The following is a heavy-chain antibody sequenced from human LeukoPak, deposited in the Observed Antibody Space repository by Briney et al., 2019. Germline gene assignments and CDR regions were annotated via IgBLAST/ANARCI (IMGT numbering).Heavy chain of an antibody. CDR3: ARLYSGAFDI. CDR2: IYYSGST. CDR1: GGSISSYY. J-gene: IGHJ3*02. Sequence: KPSETLSLTCTVSGGSISSYYWSWIRQPPGKGLEWIGYIYYSGSTYYNPSLKSRVTISVDTSKNQFSLKLSSVTAADTAVYHCARLYSGAFDIWGQGTMVTVSS. V-gene: IGHV4-59*08. D-gene: IGHD2-21*01.